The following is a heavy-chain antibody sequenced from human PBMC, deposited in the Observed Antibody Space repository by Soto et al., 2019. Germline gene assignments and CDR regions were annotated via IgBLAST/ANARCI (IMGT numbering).Heavy chain of an antibody. V-gene: IGHV3-23*01. D-gene: IGHD7-27*01. CDR2: ITVGGGIT. J-gene: IGHJ4*02. CDR3: ARGGSRWCDWG. Sequence: EVQVLESGGNLVQPGGSLRLSCVTSGFIFSMDAMTWVRQAPGKGLEWVAGITVGGGITHYADSVKGRFTISRDDSKKTLYQQIDRLGVEDTAVYYCARGGSRWCDWGWGQGTLVTVSS. CDR1: GFIFSMDA.